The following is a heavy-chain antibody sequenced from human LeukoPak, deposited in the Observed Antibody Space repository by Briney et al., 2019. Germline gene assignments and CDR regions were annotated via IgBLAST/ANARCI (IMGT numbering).Heavy chain of an antibody. CDR1: GFTFSSYA. CDR2: ISYDGSNK. Sequence: PGGSLRLSCAASGFTFSSYAMHWVRQAPGKGLEWVAVISYDGSNKYYADSVKGRFTISRDNSKNTLYLQMNSLRAEDTAVYYCASPYYYDSSAYYHAPDYWGQGTLVTVSS. J-gene: IGHJ4*02. V-gene: IGHV3-30-3*01. D-gene: IGHD3-22*01. CDR3: ASPYYYDSSAYYHAPDY.